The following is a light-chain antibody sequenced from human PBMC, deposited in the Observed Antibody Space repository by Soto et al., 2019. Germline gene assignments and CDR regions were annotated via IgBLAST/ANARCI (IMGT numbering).Light chain of an antibody. CDR2: EVS. CDR1: SSDVGGYNS. V-gene: IGLV2-14*01. J-gene: IGLJ1*01. Sequence: QSALTQPASVSGSPGQSITISCTGTSSDVGGYNSVSWYQQHPGKAPKRMIYEVSNRPSGVSNRFSGSKSGNTSSLTISGLQAEDAADYYCSSYTTSSTLLYVFGTGTQLTV. CDR3: SSYTTSSTLLYV.